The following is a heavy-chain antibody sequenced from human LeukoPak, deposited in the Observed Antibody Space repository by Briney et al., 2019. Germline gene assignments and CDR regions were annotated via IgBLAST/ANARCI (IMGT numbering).Heavy chain of an antibody. CDR1: GGSISSGGYY. V-gene: IGHV4-31*03. Sequence: PSETLSLTCTVSGGSISSGGYYWSWIRQHPGTGLEWIGYIYYSGSAYYNPSLKSRVTISVDTSKNQFSLRLSSVTAADTAVYYCARERLTLRAFDIWGQGTIVTVSS. CDR3: ARERLTLRAFDI. J-gene: IGHJ3*02. CDR2: IYYSGSA. D-gene: IGHD1-1*01.